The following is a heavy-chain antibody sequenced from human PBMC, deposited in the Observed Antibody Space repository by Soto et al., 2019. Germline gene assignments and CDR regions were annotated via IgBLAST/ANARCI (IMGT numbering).Heavy chain of an antibody. Sequence: QVQLVQSGAEVKKPGSSVKVSCKASGGTFSSYAISWVRQAPGQGLEWMGGIIPIFGTANYAQKFQGRVTIAADESTSTAYMELSSLRSEDTAVYYCARAKRGYPEVNSWYFDLWGRGTLVTVSS. CDR3: ARAKRGYPEVNSWYFDL. V-gene: IGHV1-69*12. D-gene: IGHD6-13*01. CDR2: IIPIFGTA. CDR1: GGTFSSYA. J-gene: IGHJ2*01.